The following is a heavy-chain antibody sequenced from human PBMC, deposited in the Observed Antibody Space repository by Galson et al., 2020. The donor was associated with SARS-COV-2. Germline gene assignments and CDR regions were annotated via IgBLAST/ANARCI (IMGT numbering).Heavy chain of an antibody. J-gene: IGHJ5*02. CDR1: GGSFNDYY. CDR3: SSRPLDWITIFEIVREGYIWFDP. CDR2: IKYSGTT. D-gene: IGHD2-21*01. V-gene: IGHV4-34*01. Sequence: SETLSLTCAVYGGSFNDYYWTWIRQSPAKGLEWIGEIKYSGTTKYNPSLKSRVTISVDPSKNQFSLRLSSVTAADTAVYYCSSRPLDWITIFEIVREGYIWFDPWGQGTLVSVSS.